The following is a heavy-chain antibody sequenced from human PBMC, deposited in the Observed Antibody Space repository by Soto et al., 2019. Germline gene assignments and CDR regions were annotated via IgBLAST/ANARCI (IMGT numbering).Heavy chain of an antibody. CDR2: ISGSGGST. Sequence: GSLRLSCAASGFTCSSYAMSWVREAPGKGLAWVSAISGSGGSTYYADSVKGRFTISRDNSKNTLYLQMNSLRAEDTAVYYCAKDDLGYCSGGSCYRPYGMDVWGQGTTVTVSS. CDR3: AKDDLGYCSGGSCYRPYGMDV. CDR1: GFTCSSYA. D-gene: IGHD2-15*01. V-gene: IGHV3-23*01. J-gene: IGHJ6*02.